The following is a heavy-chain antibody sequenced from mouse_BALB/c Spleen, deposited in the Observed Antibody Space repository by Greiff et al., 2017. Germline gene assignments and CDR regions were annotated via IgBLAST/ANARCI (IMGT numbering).Heavy chain of an antibody. D-gene: IGHD3-3*01. Sequence: VQLKESGGGLVQPGGSLKLSCAASGFTFSSYGMSWVRQTPDKRLELVATINSNGGSTYYPDSVKGRFTISRDNAKNTLYLQMSSLKSEDTAMYYCARDGLGQPFAYWGQGTLVTVSA. CDR3: ARDGLGQPFAY. CDR2: INSNGGST. CDR1: GFTFSSYG. V-gene: IGHV5-6-3*01. J-gene: IGHJ3*01.